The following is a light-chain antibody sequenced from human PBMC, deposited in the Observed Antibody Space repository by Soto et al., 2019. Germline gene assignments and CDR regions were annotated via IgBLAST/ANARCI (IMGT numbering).Light chain of an antibody. CDR3: SSYTSGSTLYV. Sequence: QSALTQPASVSGSPGQSITISGTGTSSDVGGYNYVSWYQQHPGKAPKLMIYDVSNRPSGVSNRFSGSKSGNTASLTISGLQAEDEADYYCSSYTSGSTLYVFGTGTKLTVL. CDR1: SSDVGGYNY. CDR2: DVS. J-gene: IGLJ1*01. V-gene: IGLV2-14*01.